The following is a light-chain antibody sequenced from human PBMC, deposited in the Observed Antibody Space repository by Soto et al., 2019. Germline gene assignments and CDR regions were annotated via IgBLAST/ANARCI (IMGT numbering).Light chain of an antibody. CDR2: DVS. CDR1: STDIGSYNY. CDR3: SSYGASSTL. Sequence: QSALTQPASLPGSPGQSITISCTGTSTDIGSYNYVSWYQQHPGKAPKLMIFDVSYRPSGISDRFSGSKSGNTASLTISGLQPEDEADYYCSSYGASSTLFGGGTKVTVL. V-gene: IGLV2-14*03. J-gene: IGLJ2*01.